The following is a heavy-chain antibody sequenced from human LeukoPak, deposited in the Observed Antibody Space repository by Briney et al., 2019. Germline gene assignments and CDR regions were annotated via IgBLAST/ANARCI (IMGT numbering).Heavy chain of an antibody. CDR1: GFTFSTYE. V-gene: IGHV3-30*04. CDR2: ISHDGNDQ. J-gene: IGHJ3*01. Sequence: GRSLRLSCAASGFTFSTYEMHWVRQAPGKGLEWVAVISHDGNDQYYGDSVKGRFTIPRDNSKNALYLQMNSLRLEDTAVYYCARDRDCSRTSCFNAFDVWGQGTMAIVSS. D-gene: IGHD2-2*01. CDR3: ARDRDCSRTSCFNAFDV.